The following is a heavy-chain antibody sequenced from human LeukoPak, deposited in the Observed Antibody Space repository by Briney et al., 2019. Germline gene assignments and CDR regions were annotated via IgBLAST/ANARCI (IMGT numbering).Heavy chain of an antibody. V-gene: IGHV3-48*01. CDR3: VRSGDY. CDR1: GFTFSSYT. D-gene: IGHD1-26*01. CDR2: ISSSSTTI. Sequence: GGSLRLSCAASGFTFSSYTMNWVRQASGKGLEWVSYISSSSTTIYYADSVKGRFTVSRDNVKNSLYLQMNSLRAEDTAVYYCVRSGDYWGQGTLVTVSS. J-gene: IGHJ4*02.